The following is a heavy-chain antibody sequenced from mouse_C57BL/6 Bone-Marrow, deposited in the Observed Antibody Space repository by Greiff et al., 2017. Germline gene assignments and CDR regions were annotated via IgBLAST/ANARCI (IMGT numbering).Heavy chain of an antibody. Sequence: EVQRVESGGGLVKPGGSLTLSCAASGFTFSAYGMHWVRQAPEKGLEWVAYISSGSSNIYYADTVKGRFTISRDHAKNTLFLQMTILRSEYTAMYYCARIGYYGSSRYFDVWGTGTTVTVSS. CDR3: ARIGYYGSSRYFDV. CDR1: GFTFSAYG. D-gene: IGHD1-1*01. CDR2: ISSGSSNI. J-gene: IGHJ1*03. V-gene: IGHV5-17*01.